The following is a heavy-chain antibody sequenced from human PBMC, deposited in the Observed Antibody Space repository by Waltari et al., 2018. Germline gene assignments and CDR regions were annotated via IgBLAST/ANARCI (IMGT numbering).Heavy chain of an antibody. J-gene: IGHJ4*02. CDR1: GFTFSTYE. CDR3: ARVAISGTGFDF. D-gene: IGHD1-20*01. CDR2: ISSRGTSI. V-gene: IGHV3-48*03. Sequence: EMQLVESGGGLALPGGSLRLSCAASGFTFSTYEMNWVRQAPGKGLEWGSNISSRGTSIYDADSWKGRFTISRDNAQDSLYLQMNSLRAEDTAVYYCARVAISGTGFDFWGQGSLVTVSS.